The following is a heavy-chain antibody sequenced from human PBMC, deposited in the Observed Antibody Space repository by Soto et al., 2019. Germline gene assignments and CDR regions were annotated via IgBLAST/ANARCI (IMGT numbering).Heavy chain of an antibody. Sequence: ASVKVSCKASGYTFTSYYMHWMRQAPGQGLEWMGIINPSGGSTSYAQKFQGRVTMTRDTSTSTVYMELSSLRSEDTAVYYCARQVGAMSYYYYGMDVWGQGTTVTVSS. J-gene: IGHJ6*02. CDR1: GYTFTSYY. D-gene: IGHD1-26*01. CDR3: ARQVGAMSYYYYGMDV. V-gene: IGHV1-46*03. CDR2: INPSGGST.